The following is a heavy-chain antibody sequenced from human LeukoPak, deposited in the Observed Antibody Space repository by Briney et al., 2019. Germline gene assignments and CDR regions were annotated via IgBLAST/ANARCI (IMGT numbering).Heavy chain of an antibody. CDR3: AVGGTHDY. CDR1: GGSISSSSYY. D-gene: IGHD2-15*01. Sequence: SETLSLTCTVSGGSISSSSYYWGWIRQPPGKGLEWIGSFYYSGSTYYNPSLKSRVTISVDTSKNQFSLKLSSLTAADTAVYYCAVGGTHDYWGQGTLVTVSS. CDR2: FYYSGST. J-gene: IGHJ4*02. V-gene: IGHV4-39*01.